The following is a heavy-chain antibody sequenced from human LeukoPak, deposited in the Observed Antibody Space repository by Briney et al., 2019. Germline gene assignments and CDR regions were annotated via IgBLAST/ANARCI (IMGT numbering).Heavy chain of an antibody. V-gene: IGHV4-59*01. CDR3: ARTVCSSTSCWFDY. D-gene: IGHD2-2*01. CDR2: IYYSGST. Sequence: KPSETLSLTCTVSGGSISRYYWSWIRQPPGKGLEWIGYIYYSGSTNYNPSLKSRVTISVDTSKNQFSLKLSSVTAADTAVYYCARTVCSSTSCWFDYWGQGTLVTVSS. CDR1: GGSISRYY. J-gene: IGHJ4*02.